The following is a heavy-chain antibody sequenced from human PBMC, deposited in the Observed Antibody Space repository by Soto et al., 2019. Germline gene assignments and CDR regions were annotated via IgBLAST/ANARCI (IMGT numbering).Heavy chain of an antibody. Sequence: QVQLQESGPGVVKTSQTLSLTCTVSGGSIRRRGYYWSWIRHRPGEGLQWIGFFYYSGITDYNPSLGSRDVISADTSKNQFFLQLCSVTAADSAVYYCASSGAREGDWFDPWGQGTLVTVSS. CDR1: GGSIRRRGYY. CDR2: FYYSGIT. D-gene: IGHD3-16*01. CDR3: ASSGAREGDWFDP. J-gene: IGHJ5*02. V-gene: IGHV4-31*03.